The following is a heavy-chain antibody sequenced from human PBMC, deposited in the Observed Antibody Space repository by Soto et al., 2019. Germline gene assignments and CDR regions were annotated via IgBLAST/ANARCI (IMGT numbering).Heavy chain of an antibody. J-gene: IGHJ6*03. Sequence: GGSLRLSCAASGFTFSSYWMTWVRQAPGKGLEWVSTISGSGSGTYYVDSVKGRFTISRDNSKNTLYLQMNSLRAEDTAVYYCAKDSSSSGYYYYYMDVWGKGTTVTVSS. D-gene: IGHD6-6*01. CDR3: AKDSSSSGYYYYYMDV. V-gene: IGHV3-23*01. CDR1: GFTFSSYW. CDR2: ISGSGSGT.